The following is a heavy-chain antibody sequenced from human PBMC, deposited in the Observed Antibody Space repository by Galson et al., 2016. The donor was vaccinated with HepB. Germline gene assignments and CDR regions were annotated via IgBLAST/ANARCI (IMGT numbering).Heavy chain of an antibody. V-gene: IGHV4-31*03. J-gene: IGHJ6*02. D-gene: IGHD4/OR15-4a*01. Sequence: TLSLTCTVSGGSISSGDYYWSWIRQHPGKGLEWIVYIYYYGSTYYSPSLRSRFTLSVDTSKNQFSLTLISVTAANTAVYYCAREESAGRDDYHAVDVWGQGTTVTVSS. CDR3: AREESAGRDDYHAVDV. CDR1: GGSISSGDYY. CDR2: IYYYGST.